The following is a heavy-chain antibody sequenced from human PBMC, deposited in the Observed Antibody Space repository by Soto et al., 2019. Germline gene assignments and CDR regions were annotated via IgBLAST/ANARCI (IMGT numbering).Heavy chain of an antibody. J-gene: IGHJ6*02. V-gene: IGHV4-61*01. Sequence: SETLSLTCTVSGGSVSSGNYFWSWIRQPPGKGLEWIGYIHSSGSTNYNPSLKSRVTISADTSRNQFSLRLTSVAAADTAVYYCAILTKPTAVTTAFRGGYGLDVWGQGTTVTVSS. CDR1: GGSVSSGNYF. CDR3: AILTKPTAVTTAFRGGYGLDV. D-gene: IGHD4-17*01. CDR2: IHSSGST.